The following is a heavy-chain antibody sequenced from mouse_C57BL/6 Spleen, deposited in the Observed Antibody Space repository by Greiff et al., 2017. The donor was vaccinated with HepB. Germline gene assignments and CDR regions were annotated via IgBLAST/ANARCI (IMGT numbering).Heavy chain of an antibody. Sequence: DVMLVESGGGLVKPGGSLKLSCAASGFTFSSYAMSWVRQTPEKRLEWVATISDGGSYTYYPDNVKGRFTISRDNAKNNLYLQMSHLKSEDTAMYYCARGGTCDYWGQSTTLTVSS. J-gene: IGHJ2*01. CDR2: ISDGGSYT. D-gene: IGHD3-3*01. CDR3: ARGGTCDY. CDR1: GFTFSSYA. V-gene: IGHV5-4*03.